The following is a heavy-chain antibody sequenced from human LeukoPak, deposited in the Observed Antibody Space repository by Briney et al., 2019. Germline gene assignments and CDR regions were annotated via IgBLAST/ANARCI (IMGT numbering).Heavy chain of an antibody. D-gene: IGHD1-26*01. CDR2: IYPDDSNT. CDR3: ARRGSGSYIFDY. J-gene: IGHJ4*02. V-gene: IGHV5-51*01. Sequence: GESLKISCQGSGYNFPIYWIGWVRQMPGQGLEWMGIIYPDDSNTIYGPSFQGQVTISADKSISTAYLQWSSLKASDTAMYYCARRGSGSYIFDYWGQGTLVTVSS. CDR1: GYNFPIYW.